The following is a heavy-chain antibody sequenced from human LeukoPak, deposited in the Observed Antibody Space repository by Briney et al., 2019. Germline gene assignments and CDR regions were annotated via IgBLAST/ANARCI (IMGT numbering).Heavy chain of an antibody. D-gene: IGHD3-3*01. CDR1: GFTFSSYW. CDR3: TRDFDFSSAI. V-gene: IGHV3-74*01. Sequence: GGSLRLSCAASGFTFSSYWMHWVRQAPGKGLVWVSRISPDGSTTGHADSVKGRFTTSRDNAKNTLFLQLNSLRAEDTAVYYCTRDFDFSSAIWGQGTLVTVSS. J-gene: IGHJ4*02. CDR2: ISPDGSTT.